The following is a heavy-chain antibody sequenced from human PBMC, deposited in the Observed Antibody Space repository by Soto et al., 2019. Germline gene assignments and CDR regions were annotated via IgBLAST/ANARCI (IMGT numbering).Heavy chain of an antibody. D-gene: IGHD3-10*01. CDR2: INHSGST. CDR3: ARGRSLSGSYSLDY. J-gene: IGHJ4*02. Sequence: QVQLQQWGAGLLRPSGTLSLTWAAYGGSFIVYYWGWFARPPGKGREWIGEINHSGSTNYNPSLKSRVTISVDTSKNQFSLKLSSVTAADTAVYYCARGRSLSGSYSLDYWGQGTLVTVSS. V-gene: IGHV4-34*01. CDR1: GGSFIVYY.